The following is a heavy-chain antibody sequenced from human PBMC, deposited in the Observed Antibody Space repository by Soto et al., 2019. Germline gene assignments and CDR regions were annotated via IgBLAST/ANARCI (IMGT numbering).Heavy chain of an antibody. Sequence: SETLSLTCAVYGGSVNGYDWNWILQPPGKGLEWIGEINHTGGTHYNPSIKSRVTMSVDTSKNQFSLRLSSVTAADTAIYYCATRITVFGLLIPPFDPWGKGTQLTVS. CDR1: GGSVNGYD. CDR3: ATRITVFGLLIPPFDP. D-gene: IGHD3-3*01. CDR2: INHTGGT. V-gene: IGHV4-34*01. J-gene: IGHJ5*02.